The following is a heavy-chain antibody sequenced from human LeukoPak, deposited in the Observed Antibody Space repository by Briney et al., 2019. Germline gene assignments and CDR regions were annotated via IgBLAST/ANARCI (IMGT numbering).Heavy chain of an antibody. CDR2: IYPADSDI. Sequence: LGESLRISCQGSGYSIDNYWIGWVRQIPGKGLEWMGIIYPADSDIRYSPSFQGHVTISADKSISTAYLQWSSLKASDTAMYYCARQEYCSGGSCYIWFDPWGQGTLVTVSS. J-gene: IGHJ5*02. V-gene: IGHV5-51*01. CDR1: GYSIDNYW. CDR3: ARQEYCSGGSCYIWFDP. D-gene: IGHD2-15*01.